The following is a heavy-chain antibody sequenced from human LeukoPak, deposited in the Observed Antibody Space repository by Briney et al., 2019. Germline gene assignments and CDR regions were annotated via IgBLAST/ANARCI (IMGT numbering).Heavy chain of an antibody. J-gene: IGHJ4*02. CDR3: ARGLYDYVWGSYRATTAFDF. CDR2: IYHSGST. V-gene: IGHV4-30-2*01. D-gene: IGHD3-16*02. Sequence: SVTLSLTCAVSGGSITSDGYSWSWIRQPPGKGLEWIGYIYHSGSTYYNPSLKSRVTISVDTSKNQFSLKLSSVTAADTAVYYCARGLYDYVWGSYRATTAFDFWGQGTLVTVSS. CDR1: GGSITSDGYS.